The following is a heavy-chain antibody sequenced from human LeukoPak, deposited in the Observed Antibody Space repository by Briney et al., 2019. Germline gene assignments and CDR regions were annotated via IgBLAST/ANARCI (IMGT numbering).Heavy chain of an antibody. D-gene: IGHD5-24*01. Sequence: GGSLRLSCAASGFTFDDYAMHWVREAPGKGLEWVSLISGDGGSTYYADSVKGRFTISRDNSKNSLYLQMNSLRTEDTALYYCAKDLGRERWLHRGYYGMDVWGQGTTVTVSS. V-gene: IGHV3-43*02. CDR3: AKDLGRERWLHRGYYGMDV. CDR1: GFTFDDYA. CDR2: ISGDGGST. J-gene: IGHJ6*02.